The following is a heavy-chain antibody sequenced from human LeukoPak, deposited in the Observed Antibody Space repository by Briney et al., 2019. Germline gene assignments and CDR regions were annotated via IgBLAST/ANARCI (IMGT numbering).Heavy chain of an antibody. CDR2: ISSSSSTI. J-gene: IGHJ4*02. CDR1: GFTFSSYS. Sequence: PGGSLRLSCAASGFTFSSYSMNWVRQAPGKGLEWVSYISSSSSTIYYADSVKGRFTISRDNAKNSLYLQMNSLRAEDTALYYCAKDIGEWEPSYYFDYWGQGTLVTVSS. CDR3: AKDIGEWEPSYYFDY. D-gene: IGHD1-26*01. V-gene: IGHV3-48*04.